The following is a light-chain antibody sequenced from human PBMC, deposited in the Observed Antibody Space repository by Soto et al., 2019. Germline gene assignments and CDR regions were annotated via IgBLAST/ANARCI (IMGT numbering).Light chain of an antibody. CDR2: GAS. CDR1: HSVSSN. J-gene: IGKJ1*01. V-gene: IGKV3-15*01. CDR3: QQYHNWPQT. Sequence: IVLTQSPATLSVSPGERATLSCRASHSVSSNLAWYQQRPGQAPRLLISGASTRATGIPARFSGSGSGTEFTLTISSLKSADFAVYYCQQYHNWPQTFGQGTKVDIK.